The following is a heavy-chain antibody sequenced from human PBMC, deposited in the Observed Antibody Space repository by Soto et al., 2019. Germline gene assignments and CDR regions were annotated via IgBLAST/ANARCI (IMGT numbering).Heavy chain of an antibody. Sequence: GGSLRLSCAGSGFTFKTYTLHWGRQPPGKGLEWVAVISYDGSNKYYADSVKGRFTVSRDNSKSTLFLQMNSLTPEDTAVYYCARGSMYNWNQSPPDSWGQGTLVTVSS. D-gene: IGHD1-20*01. CDR1: GFTFKTYT. V-gene: IGHV3-30-3*01. J-gene: IGHJ4*02. CDR3: ARGSMYNWNQSPPDS. CDR2: ISYDGSNK.